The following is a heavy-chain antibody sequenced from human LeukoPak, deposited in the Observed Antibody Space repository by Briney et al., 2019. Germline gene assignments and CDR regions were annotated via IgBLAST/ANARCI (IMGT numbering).Heavy chain of an antibody. Sequence: SETLSLTCTVSGVSISSCNYYWYWIRPPAGKGLEWVGRIYSSGITNYHPSLKSRITISVDTSKNQFSLKLISVTASDTAVYYCARLPDPWGQGTLVTVSS. J-gene: IGHJ5*02. CDR3: ARLPDP. CDR2: IYSSGIT. V-gene: IGHV4-61*02. CDR1: GVSISSCNYY.